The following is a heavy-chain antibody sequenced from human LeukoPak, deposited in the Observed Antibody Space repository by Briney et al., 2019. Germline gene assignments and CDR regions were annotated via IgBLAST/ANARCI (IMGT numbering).Heavy chain of an antibody. D-gene: IGHD5-18*01. CDR3: ARGPSGYSYGSRFDY. Sequence: GGSLRLSCAASGFTVSSNYMSWVRQAPGKGLEWFSIIYSGGSTYYADSVKGRFTISRDNSKNTLYLQMNSLRAEDTAVYYCARGPSGYSYGSRFDYWGQGTLVTVSS. V-gene: IGHV3-66*01. CDR1: GFTVSSNY. J-gene: IGHJ4*02. CDR2: IYSGGST.